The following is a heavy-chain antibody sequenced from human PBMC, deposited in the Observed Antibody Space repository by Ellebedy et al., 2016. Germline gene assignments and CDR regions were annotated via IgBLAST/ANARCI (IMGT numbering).Heavy chain of an antibody. CDR1: GFTFSSYS. Sequence: GESLKISCAASGFTFSSYSMNWVRQAPGKGLEWVSSISSSSSYIYYADSVKGRFTISRDNAKNSLYLQMNSLRAEDTAVYYCAREIEMATSTFDYWGQGTLVTVSS. J-gene: IGHJ4*02. CDR2: ISSSSSYI. D-gene: IGHD5-24*01. CDR3: AREIEMATSTFDY. V-gene: IGHV3-21*01.